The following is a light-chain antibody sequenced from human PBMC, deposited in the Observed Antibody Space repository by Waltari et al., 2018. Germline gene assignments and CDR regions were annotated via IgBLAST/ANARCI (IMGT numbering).Light chain of an antibody. Sequence: EIVLTQPPATLSLSPGERATLSCRASQSVSSYLAWYQQKPGQAPRLLIYDAPNRAPGIPARFSGSGSGTDFTLTISSLEPEDFAVYYCQQRSNWPPWTFGQGTKVEIK. CDR1: QSVSSY. CDR3: QQRSNWPPWT. CDR2: DAP. J-gene: IGKJ1*01. V-gene: IGKV3-11*01.